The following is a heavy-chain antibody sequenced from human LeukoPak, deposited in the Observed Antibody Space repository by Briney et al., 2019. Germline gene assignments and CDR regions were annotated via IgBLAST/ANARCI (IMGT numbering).Heavy chain of an antibody. CDR3: AREILAPGKTHDY. V-gene: IGHV3-21*01. Sequence: SGGSLRLSCAASGLTFSNYNMNWVRQAPGKGLEWVSSISTSGSYIYYANSMKGRFTISRDNAKNTLFLQINSLRAEDTAVYYCAREILAPGKTHDYWGQGTLVTVSS. J-gene: IGHJ4*02. CDR2: ISTSGSYI. CDR1: GLTFSNYN.